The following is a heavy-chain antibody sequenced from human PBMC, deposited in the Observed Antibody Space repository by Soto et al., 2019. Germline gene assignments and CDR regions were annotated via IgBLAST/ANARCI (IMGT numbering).Heavy chain of an antibody. J-gene: IGHJ6*02. D-gene: IGHD3-22*01. CDR1: GFTFSNAW. V-gene: IGHV3-15*01. CDR3: TTVRYYYDSSGYFDYYYYGMDV. Sequence: PGGSLRLSCAASGFTFSNAWMSWVRQAPGKGLEWVGRIKSKTDGGTTDYAAPVKGRFTISRDDSKNTLYLQMNSLKTEDTAVYYCTTVRYYYDSSGYFDYYYYGMDVWGQGTTVTVSS. CDR2: IKSKTDGGTT.